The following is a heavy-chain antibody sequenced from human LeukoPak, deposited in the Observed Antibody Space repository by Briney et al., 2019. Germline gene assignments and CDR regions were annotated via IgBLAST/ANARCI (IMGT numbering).Heavy chain of an antibody. CDR1: GGSISSSSYY. V-gene: IGHV4-39*07. D-gene: IGHD1-26*01. CDR2: IYYSGST. Sequence: SETLSLTCTVSGGSISSSSYYWGWIRQPPGKGLEWIGSIYYSGSTYYNPSLKSRATISVDKSKNQFSLKLSAVTAADTAVYYCARAEDSGGAFDIWGQGTMVTVSS. J-gene: IGHJ3*02. CDR3: ARAEDSGGAFDI.